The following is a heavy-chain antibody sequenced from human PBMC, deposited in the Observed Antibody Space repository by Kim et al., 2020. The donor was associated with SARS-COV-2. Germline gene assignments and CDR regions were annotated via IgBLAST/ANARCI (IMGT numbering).Heavy chain of an antibody. Sequence: GGSLRLSCATFGFTFSTYAMHWVRQAPGKGLEYVALISYDGSKTYYGDSVKGRFTISRDNSKNTLSLQMNSLRAEDTGVYYCAKDQAHYDILTGLDYWGQGTLVAVSS. CDR1: GFTFSTYA. CDR2: ISYDGSKT. V-gene: IGHV3-30*18. CDR3: AKDQAHYDILTGLDY. J-gene: IGHJ4*02. D-gene: IGHD3-9*01.